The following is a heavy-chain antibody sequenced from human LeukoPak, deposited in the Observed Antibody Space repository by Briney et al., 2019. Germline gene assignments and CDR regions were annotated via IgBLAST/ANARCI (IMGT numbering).Heavy chain of an antibody. Sequence: SETLSLTCSVSGGSVSSGRFYWTWIRQPPGKGLEWIGYIYYSGSTNYNPSLNSRVSISVDTSKNQFSLTMTSVTAADTAVYYCAREEESSGWYDFDYWGQGTLVTVSS. J-gene: IGHJ4*02. V-gene: IGHV4-61*01. CDR2: IYYSGST. CDR3: AREEESSGWYDFDY. D-gene: IGHD6-19*01. CDR1: GGSVSSGRFY.